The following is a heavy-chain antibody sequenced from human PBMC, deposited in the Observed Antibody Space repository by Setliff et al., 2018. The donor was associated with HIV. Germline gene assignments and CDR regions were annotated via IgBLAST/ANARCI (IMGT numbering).Heavy chain of an antibody. Sequence: GASLTISCKGSGYSFTSYWIGLARQMHGKGLEWMGIIYPADSDVIFSPSFQGQVTISADKSITTAYLQWSSLKASDTAIYYCVRHRSAVAGTRIGYCYYMDVWGKGTTVTVS. CDR2: IYPADSDV. CDR3: VRHRSAVAGTRIGYCYYMDV. CDR1: GYSFTSYW. V-gene: IGHV5-51*01. D-gene: IGHD6-19*01. J-gene: IGHJ6*03.